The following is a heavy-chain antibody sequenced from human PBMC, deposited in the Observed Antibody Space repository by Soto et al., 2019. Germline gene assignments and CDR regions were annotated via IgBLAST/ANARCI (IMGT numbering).Heavy chain of an antibody. Sequence: QVQLVQSGAEVKKPGSSVKVSCKASGGTFSSYAISWVRQAPGQGLEWMGGIIPIFGTANYAQKLQGRVTITADKSTSTAYMELSSMRSEDTAVYYCARATKAYSYGRGGGAFDIWGQVTMVTVSS. CDR1: GGTFSSYA. D-gene: IGHD5-18*01. V-gene: IGHV1-69*06. CDR3: ARATKAYSYGRGGGAFDI. J-gene: IGHJ3*02. CDR2: IIPIFGTA.